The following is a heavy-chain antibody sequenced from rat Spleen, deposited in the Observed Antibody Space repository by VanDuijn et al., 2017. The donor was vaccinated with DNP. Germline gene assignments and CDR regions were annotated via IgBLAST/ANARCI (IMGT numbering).Heavy chain of an antibody. D-gene: IGHD1-11*01. J-gene: IGHJ2*01. CDR3: ARQSYGGYYFDY. Sequence: EVQLVESGGGLVQPGRSLKLSCAASGFTFSNYDMAWVRQAPTKGLEWVASISPSGGSTYYRDSVKGRFTVSRDNAKSSRYLQMDSLRSEDTATYYCARQSYGGYYFDYWGQGVMVTVSS. CDR2: ISPSGGST. CDR1: GFTFSNYD. V-gene: IGHV5-25*01.